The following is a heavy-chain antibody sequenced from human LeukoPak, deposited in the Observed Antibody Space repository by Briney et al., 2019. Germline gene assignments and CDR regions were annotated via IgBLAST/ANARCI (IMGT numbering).Heavy chain of an antibody. CDR3: ATSGSFGDPIAFDI. Sequence: SVKVSCKASGGTFSSYAISWVRQAPGQGLEWMGRIIPILGIANYAQKFQGRVTITADKSTSTAYRELSSLRSEDTAVYYCATSGSFGDPIAFDIWGQGTMVTVSS. J-gene: IGHJ3*02. V-gene: IGHV1-69*04. CDR2: IIPILGIA. CDR1: GGTFSSYA. D-gene: IGHD1-26*01.